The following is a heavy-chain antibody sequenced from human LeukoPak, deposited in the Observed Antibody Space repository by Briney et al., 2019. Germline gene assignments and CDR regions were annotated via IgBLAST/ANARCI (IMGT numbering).Heavy chain of an antibody. V-gene: IGHV4-34*01. CDR1: GGSFSGYY. CDR3: ARHPLLRYFDWHPNNWFDP. Sequence: PSETLSLTCAVYGGSFSGYYWSWIRQPPGKGLEWIGEINHSGSTNYNPSLKSRVTISVDTSKNQFSLKLSSVTAADTAVYYCARHPLLRYFDWHPNNWFDPWGQGTLVTVSS. D-gene: IGHD3-9*01. J-gene: IGHJ5*02. CDR2: INHSGST.